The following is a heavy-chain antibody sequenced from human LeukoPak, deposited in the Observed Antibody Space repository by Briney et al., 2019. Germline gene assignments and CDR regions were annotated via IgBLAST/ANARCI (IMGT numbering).Heavy chain of an antibody. CDR1: GFTFSSYA. CDR3: ARSGGVGLFDY. J-gene: IGHJ4*02. Sequence: GSLRLSCAASGFTFSSYAMHWVRQAPGKGLEWVAVISYDGSNKYYADSVKGRFTISRDNSKNTLYLQMNSLRAEDTAVYYCARSGGVGLFDYWGQGTLVTVSS. CDR2: ISYDGSNK. D-gene: IGHD2-15*01. V-gene: IGHV3-30-3*01.